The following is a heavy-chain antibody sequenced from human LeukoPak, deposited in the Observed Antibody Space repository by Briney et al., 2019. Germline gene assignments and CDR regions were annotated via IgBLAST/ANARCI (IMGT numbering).Heavy chain of an antibody. J-gene: IGHJ4*02. CDR1: GGSISSGGYY. V-gene: IGHV4-39*07. Sequence: SETLSLTCTVSGGSISSGGYYWGWIRQPPGKGLEWIGSIYYSGSTYYNPSLKSRVTISVDTSKNQFSLKLSSVTAADTAVYYCARDLYYDSSGYYAFDYWGQGTLVTVSS. CDR3: ARDLYYDSSGYYAFDY. D-gene: IGHD3-22*01. CDR2: IYYSGST.